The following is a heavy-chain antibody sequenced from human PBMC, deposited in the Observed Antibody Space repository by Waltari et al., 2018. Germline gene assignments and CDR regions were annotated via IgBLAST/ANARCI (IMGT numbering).Heavy chain of an antibody. Sequence: LQLQESGAGLVKPSETLSLTCTVSGGSISSSSYYWGWIRQPPGKGLEWVGSIYYSVSTYYNPSLKSRVTISVDTSKNQFSLKLSSVTAADTAVYYCARQTWIQLWLYAFDIWGQGTMVTVSS. J-gene: IGHJ3*02. V-gene: IGHV4-39*01. CDR3: ARQTWIQLWLYAFDI. D-gene: IGHD5-18*01. CDR1: GGSISSSSYY. CDR2: IYYSVST.